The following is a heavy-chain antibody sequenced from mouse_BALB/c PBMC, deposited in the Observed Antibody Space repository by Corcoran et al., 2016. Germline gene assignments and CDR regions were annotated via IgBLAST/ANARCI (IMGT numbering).Heavy chain of an antibody. D-gene: IGHD2-14*01. CDR2: INPDSSTI. J-gene: IGHJ3*01. CDR3: ARPWGTPWFVY. V-gene: IGHV4-1*02. Sequence: EVKLLESGGGLVQPGGSLKLSCAASGFDFSRYWMSWVRQAPGKGLEWIGEINPDSSTINYTPSLKDKFIISRDNAKNTRYLQMSKVRSEDTALYYCARPWGTPWFVYWGQGTLVTVSA. CDR1: GFDFSRYW.